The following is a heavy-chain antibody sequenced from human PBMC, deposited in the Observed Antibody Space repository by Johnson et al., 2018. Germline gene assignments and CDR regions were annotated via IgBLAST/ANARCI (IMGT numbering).Heavy chain of an antibody. D-gene: IGHD2-21*01. Sequence: EVQLVESGGGLVQPGGSLRLSCAASGFTFSNYWMSWVRQAPGKGLEWVTNINKDGSEKYHVDSVKGRFTISRDNAKNSLYLLMSSLRAEDTGVYYGAGVFAPDYYYHGMDVWGQGTTVTVSS. V-gene: IGHV3-7*01. CDR3: AGVFAPDYYYHGMDV. CDR2: INKDGSEK. J-gene: IGHJ6*02. CDR1: GFTFSNYW.